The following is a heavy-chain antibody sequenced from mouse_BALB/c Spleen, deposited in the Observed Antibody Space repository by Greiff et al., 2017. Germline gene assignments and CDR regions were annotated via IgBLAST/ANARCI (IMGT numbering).Heavy chain of an antibody. V-gene: IGHV1-80*01. CDR2: IYPGDGDT. Sequence: VQLQESGAELVRPGSSVKISCKASGYAFSSYWMNWVKQRPGQGLEWIGQIYPGDGDTNYNGKFKGKATLTADKSSSTAYMQLSSLTSEDSAVYFCARDYGSSPWCAYWGQGTLVTVSA. CDR3: ARDYGSSPWCAY. D-gene: IGHD1-1*01. J-gene: IGHJ3*01. CDR1: GYAFSSYW.